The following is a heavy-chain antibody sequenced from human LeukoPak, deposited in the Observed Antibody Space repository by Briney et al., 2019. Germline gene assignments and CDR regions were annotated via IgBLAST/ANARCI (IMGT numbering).Heavy chain of an antibody. CDR1: GGSISSSSYY. CDR2: IYYSGST. J-gene: IGHJ4*02. Sequence: PSETLSLTCTVSGGSISSSSYYWGWIRQPPGKGLEWIGSIYYSGSTYYNPSLKSRVTISVDTSKNQFSLKLSSVTAADTAVYYCARQGTAPDPFDYWGQGTLVTVSS. V-gene: IGHV4-39*01. CDR3: ARQGTAPDPFDY. D-gene: IGHD1-1*01.